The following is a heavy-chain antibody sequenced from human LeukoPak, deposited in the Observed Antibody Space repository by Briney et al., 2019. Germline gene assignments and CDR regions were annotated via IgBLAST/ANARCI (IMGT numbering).Heavy chain of an antibody. J-gene: IGHJ2*01. D-gene: IGHD4-23*01. CDR3: GRLWYGANPASYWFFDL. V-gene: IGHV4-39*01. Sequence: SDTLSLTCTVSGGSISSSTYYWGRIRQPPGKGLEGSGGIYYSGNTYYNPSLKSRVTISVDTSKNQFSLKLSSVTAADTAVYYCGRLWYGANPASYWFFDLWGRGTLVTVSS. CDR1: GGSISSSTYY. CDR2: IYYSGNT.